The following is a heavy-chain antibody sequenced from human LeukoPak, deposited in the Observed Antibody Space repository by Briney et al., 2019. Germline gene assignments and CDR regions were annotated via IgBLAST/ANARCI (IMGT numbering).Heavy chain of an antibody. J-gene: IGHJ5*02. D-gene: IGHD3-22*01. CDR1: GFTVSSNY. CDR2: IYSGGST. V-gene: IGHV3-66*01. CDR3: ARESAYYYDSSSLFP. Sequence: GRSLRLSCAASGFTVSSNYMSWVRQAPGKGLEWVSVIYSGGSTYYADSVKGRFTISRDNSKNTLYLQMNSLRAEDTAVYYCARESAYYYDSSSLFPWGQGTLVTVSS.